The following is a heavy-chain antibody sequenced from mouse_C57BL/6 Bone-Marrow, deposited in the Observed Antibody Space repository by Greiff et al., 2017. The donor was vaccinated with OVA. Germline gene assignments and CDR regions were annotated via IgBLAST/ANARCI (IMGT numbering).Heavy chain of an antibody. CDR2: INPYNGGT. V-gene: IGHV1-19*01. J-gene: IGHJ2*01. CDR3: ARRRARSSPFDY. CDR1: GYTFTDYY. D-gene: IGHD1-1*01. Sequence: VQLQQSGPVLVKPGASVKMSCKASGYTFTDYYMNWVKQSHGKSLEWIGVINPYNGGTSYNQKFKGKATLTVDKSSSTAYMELNSLTSEDSAVYYCARRRARSSPFDYWGQGTTLTVSS.